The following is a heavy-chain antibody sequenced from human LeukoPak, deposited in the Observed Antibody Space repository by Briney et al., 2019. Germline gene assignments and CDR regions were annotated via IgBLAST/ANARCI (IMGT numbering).Heavy chain of an antibody. Sequence: SDTLSLTCTVSGDSISSSSFYWAWVRQPPGKGLEWIGSIYYSGTTFYNPSLKSRVAISVDTSKNQFSLRLSSVTAADTAVYFCARRRIAATDDHWGQGTLVTVSS. CDR1: GDSISSSSFY. D-gene: IGHD6-25*01. CDR2: IYYSGTT. J-gene: IGHJ4*02. CDR3: ARRRIAATDDH. V-gene: IGHV4-39*01.